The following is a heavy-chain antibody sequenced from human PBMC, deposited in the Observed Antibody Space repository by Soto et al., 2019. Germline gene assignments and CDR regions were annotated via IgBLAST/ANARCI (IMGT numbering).Heavy chain of an antibody. V-gene: IGHV3-33*01. CDR1: GFTFSSYG. D-gene: IGHD3-22*01. CDR2: IWYDGSNK. CDR3: VRDSHYYDSSGYPYYYYYYGMDV. Sequence: QVQLVESGGGVVQPGRSLRLSCAASGFTFSSYGMHWVRQAPGKGLEWVAVIWYDGSNKYYADSVKGRFTISRDNSKNTLYLQRNSLRAEDTAVYYCVRDSHYYDSSGYPYYYYYYGMDVWGQGTTVTVSS. J-gene: IGHJ6*02.